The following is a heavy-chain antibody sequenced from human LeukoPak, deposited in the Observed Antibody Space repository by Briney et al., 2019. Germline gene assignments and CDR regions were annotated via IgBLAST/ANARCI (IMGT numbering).Heavy chain of an antibody. Sequence: GASVTVSCKASGYIFSDYSFTWGRQGPRQGLEWMGWISGYNNNIHYAQKFHRRLALTTDTSTSTAYMELRSLRYDDTAVYFCARVPQTTVTSPYVCFGPWGQGTLLTVSS. CDR2: ISGYNNNI. V-gene: IGHV1-18*01. J-gene: IGHJ5*02. CDR1: GYIFSDYS. D-gene: IGHD4-11*01. CDR3: ARVPQTTVTSPYVCFGP.